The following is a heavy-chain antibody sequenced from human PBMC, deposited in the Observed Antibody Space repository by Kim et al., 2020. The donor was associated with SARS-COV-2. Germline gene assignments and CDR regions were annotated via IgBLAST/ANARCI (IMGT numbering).Heavy chain of an antibody. Sequence: GESLKISCKGSGYSFTSYWIGWVHQMPGKGLEWMGIIYPGDSDTRYSPSFQGQVTISADKSISTAYLQWSSLKASDTAMYYCARLDLPMVRGVIIGAFDIWGQGTIVTVSS. J-gene: IGHJ3*02. D-gene: IGHD3-10*01. CDR3: ARLDLPMVRGVIIGAFDI. V-gene: IGHV5-51*07. CDR1: GYSFTSYW. CDR2: IYPGDSDT.